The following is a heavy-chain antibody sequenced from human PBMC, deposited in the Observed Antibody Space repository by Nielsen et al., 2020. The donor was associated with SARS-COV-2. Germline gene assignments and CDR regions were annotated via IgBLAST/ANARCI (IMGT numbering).Heavy chain of an antibody. J-gene: IGHJ6*02. V-gene: IGHV4-61*02. CDR1: GGSISSGSYY. CDR3: ARSHTAPGGRDYYYGMDV. CDR2: IYTSGST. D-gene: IGHD5-18*01. Sequence: SETLSLTCTVSGGSISSGSYYWSWIRQPAGKGLEWIGRIYTSGSTNYNPSLKSRVTISVDTSKSQFSLKLSSVTAADTAVYYCARSHTAPGGRDYYYGMDVWGQGTTVTVSS.